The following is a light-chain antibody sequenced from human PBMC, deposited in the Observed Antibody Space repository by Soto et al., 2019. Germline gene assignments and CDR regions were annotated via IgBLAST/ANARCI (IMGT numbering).Light chain of an antibody. J-gene: IGKJ5*01. V-gene: IGKV3-15*01. CDR1: QSVSSN. Sequence: EIVMTKSPATLSVSPGERPTLSCRASQSVSSNLAWYQQKPGQAPRLLIYGASTRATGIPARFSGSGSGTEFTLTISSLQSEDFAVFYCQQYGTSEIIFGQGTRLDIK. CDR2: GAS. CDR3: QQYGTSEII.